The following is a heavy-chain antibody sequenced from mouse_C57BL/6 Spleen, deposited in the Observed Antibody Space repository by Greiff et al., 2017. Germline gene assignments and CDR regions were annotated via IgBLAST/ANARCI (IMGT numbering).Heavy chain of an antibody. CDR2: IHPSDSDT. V-gene: IGHV1-74*01. Sequence: QVQLKQPGAELVKPGASVKVSCKASGYTFTSYWMHWVKQRPGQGLEWIGRIHPSDSDTNYNQKFKGKATLTVDKSSSTAYMQHSSLTSEDSAVYYCATYGSSSYWYFDVWGTGTTVTVSS. CDR3: ATYGSSSYWYFDV. D-gene: IGHD1-1*01. CDR1: GYTFTSYW. J-gene: IGHJ1*03.